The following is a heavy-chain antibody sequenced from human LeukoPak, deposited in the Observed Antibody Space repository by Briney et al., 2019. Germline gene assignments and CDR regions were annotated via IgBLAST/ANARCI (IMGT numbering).Heavy chain of an antibody. CDR1: GFTFSSYE. J-gene: IGHJ4*02. CDR3: AKRGLAAALFR. D-gene: IGHD6-13*01. Sequence: GGSLRLSCAASGFTFSSYEMNWVRQAPGEGLEWVSDISGSGGSTYYADSVKGRFTISRDNSKNTLYLQMNRLRAEDTAVYYCAKRGLAAALFRWGQGTLVTVSS. V-gene: IGHV3-23*01. CDR2: ISGSGGST.